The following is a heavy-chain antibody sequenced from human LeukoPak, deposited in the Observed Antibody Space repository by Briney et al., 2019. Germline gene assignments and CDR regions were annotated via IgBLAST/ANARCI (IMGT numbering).Heavy chain of an antibody. D-gene: IGHD1-26*01. Sequence: SVKVSCKASGGTFSSYAISWVRQAPGQGLEWMGRIIPIFGTANHAQKFQGRVTITTDESTSTAYMELSSLRSEDTAVYYCARTLYSGSYYPDYWGQGTLVTVCS. CDR2: IIPIFGTA. CDR1: GGTFSSYA. V-gene: IGHV1-69*05. J-gene: IGHJ4*02. CDR3: ARTLYSGSYYPDY.